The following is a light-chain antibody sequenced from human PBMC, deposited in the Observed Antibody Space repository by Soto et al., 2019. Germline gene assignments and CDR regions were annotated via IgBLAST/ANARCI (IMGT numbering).Light chain of an antibody. CDR1: QSINNRY. Sequence: EIVLTQSPGTLSLSQGERATLSCRASQSINNRYLAWYQQKPGQAPRLLIYAASSRATGIPDRFSGSGSGTDFTLTISRLEPEDIAVYYCQQFGSSPGFTFGPGTKVDIK. V-gene: IGKV3-20*01. CDR2: AAS. J-gene: IGKJ3*01. CDR3: QQFGSSPGFT.